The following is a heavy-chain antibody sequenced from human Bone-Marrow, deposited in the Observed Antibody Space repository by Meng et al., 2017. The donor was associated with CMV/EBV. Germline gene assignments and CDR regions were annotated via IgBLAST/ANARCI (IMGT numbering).Heavy chain of an antibody. J-gene: IGHJ3*02. D-gene: IGHD2-2*01. CDR1: GGSISSYY. CDR3: ARERIPAALNAFDI. Sequence: GSLRLSCTVSGGSISSYYWSWIRQPPGKGLEWIGYIYYSGSTNYNPSLKSRVTISVDTSKNQFSLKLSSVTAADTAVYYCARERIPAALNAFDICGQGTMVTVSS. CDR2: IYYSGST. V-gene: IGHV4-59*01.